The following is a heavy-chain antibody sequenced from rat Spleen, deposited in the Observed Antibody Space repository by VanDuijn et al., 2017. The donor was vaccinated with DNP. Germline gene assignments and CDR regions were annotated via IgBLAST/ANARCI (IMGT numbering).Heavy chain of an antibody. CDR3: ATLGGIIYDF. D-gene: IGHD1-11*01. CDR1: GFTFSDYN. V-gene: IGHV5S10*01. CDR2: INLDGSRT. J-gene: IGHJ2*01. Sequence: EVQLVESGGGLVQPGRSLKLSCAVSGFTFSDYNMAWVRQTPEKGLEWVATINLDGSRTYCRDSVKGRFTVSRDNGKNTLFLQMDNLRSEDTATYYCATLGGIIYDFWGQGVLVTVSS.